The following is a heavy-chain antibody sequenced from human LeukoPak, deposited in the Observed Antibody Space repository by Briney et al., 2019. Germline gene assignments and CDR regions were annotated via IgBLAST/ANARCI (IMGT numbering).Heavy chain of an antibody. CDR2: TRNKANSYTT. J-gene: IGHJ4*02. CDR1: GFTFSDYY. D-gene: IGHD3-22*01. V-gene: IGHV3-72*01. CDR3: VRRAASGYLDY. Sequence: PGGSLRLSCAASGFTFSDYYMDWVRQAPGKGLEWFGRTRNKANSYTTEYAASVAGRFTMSRDDSKNSLWLQMNSLKTDDTAVYYCVRRAASGYLDYWGQGTLVTVSS.